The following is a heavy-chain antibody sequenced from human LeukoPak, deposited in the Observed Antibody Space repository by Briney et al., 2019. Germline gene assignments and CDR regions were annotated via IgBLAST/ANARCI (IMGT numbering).Heavy chain of an antibody. J-gene: IGHJ1*01. CDR3: ARERYCGGDCYSPLNFQH. Sequence: EASVKVSCKASGYTFTSYYMHWVRQAPGQGLEWMGIINPSGGSTSYAQKFQGRVTMTRDTSTSTVYMELSSLRSEDTAVYYCARERYCGGDCYSPLNFQHWGQGTLVTVSS. V-gene: IGHV1-46*01. CDR1: GYTFTSYY. CDR2: INPSGGST. D-gene: IGHD2-21*02.